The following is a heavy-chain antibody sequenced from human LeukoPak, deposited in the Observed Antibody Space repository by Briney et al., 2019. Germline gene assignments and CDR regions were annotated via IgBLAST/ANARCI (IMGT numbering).Heavy chain of an antibody. CDR2: ILPLVGRL. CDR1: GGTFSDYS. V-gene: IGHV1-69*02. J-gene: IGHJ5*02. CDR3: VRSGYDYDWFDP. Sequence: SEKVSCKAPGGTFSDYSISWVRQAPGQGLEWMGRILPLVGRLHYAQKFQGRFTLTADKSTTTVYMELSSLRSEDTAVYYCVRSGYDYDWFDPWGQGTLVTVFS. D-gene: IGHD5-12*01.